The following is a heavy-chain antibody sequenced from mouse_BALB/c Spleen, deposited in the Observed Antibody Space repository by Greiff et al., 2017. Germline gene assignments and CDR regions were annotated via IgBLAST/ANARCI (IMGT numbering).Heavy chain of an antibody. D-gene: IGHD1-1*01. CDR1: GYTFSSYW. Sequence: VQRVESGAELMKPGASVKISCKATGYTFSSYWIEWVKQRPGHGLEWIGEILPGSGSTNYNEKFKGKATFTADTSSNTAYMQLSSLTSEDSAVYYCARRDYGYYAMDYWGQGTSVTVSS. CDR3: ARRDYGYYAMDY. CDR2: ILPGSGST. V-gene: IGHV1-9*01. J-gene: IGHJ4*01.